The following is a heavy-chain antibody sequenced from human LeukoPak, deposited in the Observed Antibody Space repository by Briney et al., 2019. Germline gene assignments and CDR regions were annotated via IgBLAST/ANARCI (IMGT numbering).Heavy chain of an antibody. CDR2: IKQDGSEK. D-gene: IGHD3-10*01. CDR1: GFTFSSYW. Sequence: PGGSLRLSCAASGFTFSSYWMSWVRQAPGKGLEWVANIKQDGSEKYYVDSVKGRFTISRDNAKNSLYLQMNSLRAEDTAVYYCARTYGSGSYSYFDYWGQGTLVTVSS. V-gene: IGHV3-7*01. CDR3: ARTYGSGSYSYFDY. J-gene: IGHJ4*02.